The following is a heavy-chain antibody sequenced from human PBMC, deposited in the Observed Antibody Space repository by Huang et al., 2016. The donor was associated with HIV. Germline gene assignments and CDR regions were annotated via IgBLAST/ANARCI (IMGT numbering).Heavy chain of an antibody. J-gene: IGHJ5*02. CDR1: GGTFSSYA. CDR3: ARTAYSYGFRQGYNWFDP. V-gene: IGHV1-69*13. D-gene: IGHD5-18*01. CDR2: IIPIFGTA. Sequence: QVLLVQSGAEVRKPGSSVNVSCTAFGGTFSSYAISWVRQAPGQGVEWVGGIIPIFGTANYTQKFQGRVTITVDESTNTGYMELTRLTSEDTAVYYCARTAYSYGFRQGYNWFDPWGQGTPVTVSS.